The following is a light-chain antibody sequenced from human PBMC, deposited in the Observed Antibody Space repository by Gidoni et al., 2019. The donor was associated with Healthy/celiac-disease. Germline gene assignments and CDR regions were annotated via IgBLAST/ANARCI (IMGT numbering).Light chain of an antibody. V-gene: IGKV1-39*01. CDR1: QSISSY. CDR3: QQSYSTLST. Sequence: DIQMHPSPSSLSASVVDRVTITCRESQSISSYLNWYQQKQGKAPKLLIYATSRLQSGVPSRFSGRGSGTDFTLTISSLQPEDFAIYYCQQSYSTLSTFGQGTRLEIK. J-gene: IGKJ5*01. CDR2: ATS.